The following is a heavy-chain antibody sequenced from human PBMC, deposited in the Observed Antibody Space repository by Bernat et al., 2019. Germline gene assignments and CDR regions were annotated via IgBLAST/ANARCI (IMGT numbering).Heavy chain of an antibody. CDR3: AREVLGYCSGGSCSRYYYYHGMDV. J-gene: IGHJ6*01. D-gene: IGHD2-15*01. CDR1: TFTGYY. CDR2: INPNSGGT. Sequence: TFTGYYMHWVRQAPGQGLEWMGWINPNSGGTNYAQKFQGWCTMTRDTSISTAYMELSRLRSDDTAVYYCAREVLGYCSGGSCSRYYYYHGMDVWG. V-gene: IGHV1-2*04.